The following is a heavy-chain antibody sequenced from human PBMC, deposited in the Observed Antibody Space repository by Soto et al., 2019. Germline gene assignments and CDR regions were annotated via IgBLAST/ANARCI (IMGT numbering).Heavy chain of an antibody. CDR3: AKDWSGYHGIPRWFDP. CDR2: ISGSGGST. J-gene: IGHJ5*02. Sequence: GGSLRLSCAASGFTFSSYAMSWVRQAPGKGLEWVSAISGSGGSTYYADSVKGRFTISRDNSKNTLYLQMKSLRAGDTAVYYCAKDWSGYHGIPRWFDPWGQGTLVTVSS. CDR1: GFTFSSYA. V-gene: IGHV3-23*01. D-gene: IGHD3-3*01.